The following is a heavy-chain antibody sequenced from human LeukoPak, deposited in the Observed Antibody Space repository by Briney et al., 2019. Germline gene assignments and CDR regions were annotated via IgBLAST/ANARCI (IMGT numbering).Heavy chain of an antibody. V-gene: IGHV4-34*01. Sequence: SETLSLTCAVHGGSFSGYYWSWIRQPPGKGLEWIGEINHSGSTNYNPSLKSRVTISVDTSKNQFSLKLSSVTAADTAVYYCARGEYSSGRTFDYWGQGTLVTVSS. CDR2: INHSGST. D-gene: IGHD6-19*01. CDR3: ARGEYSSGRTFDY. CDR1: GGSFSGYY. J-gene: IGHJ4*02.